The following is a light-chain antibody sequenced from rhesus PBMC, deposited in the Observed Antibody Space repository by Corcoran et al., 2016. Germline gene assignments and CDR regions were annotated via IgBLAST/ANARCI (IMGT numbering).Light chain of an antibody. J-gene: IGKJ2*01. V-gene: IGKV1-74*01. CDR3: QHGYGTPYS. Sequence: DIQMTQSPSSLSASVGDRVTITCRASENVNNYLNWYQQKPGKAPKLLIYKASTLQSGVPSRFSGSVSGTDYTFTISSLQPEDVATYYCQHGYGTPYSFGQGTKVEIK. CDR2: KAS. CDR1: ENVNNY.